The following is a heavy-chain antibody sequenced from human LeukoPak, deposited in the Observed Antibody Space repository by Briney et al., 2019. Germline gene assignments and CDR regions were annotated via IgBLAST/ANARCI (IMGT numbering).Heavy chain of an antibody. V-gene: IGHV3-30-3*01. CDR1: GFTFSSYA. Sequence: PGRSLRLSCAASGFTFSSYAMHWVRQAPGKGLEWVAVISYDGSNKYYADSVKGRFTISRDNSKNTLYLQMNSLRAEDTAVYYCAKAEMAYYDFWSGEIYYFDYWGQGTLVTVSS. CDR2: ISYDGSNK. J-gene: IGHJ4*02. D-gene: IGHD3-3*01. CDR3: AKAEMAYYDFWSGEIYYFDY.